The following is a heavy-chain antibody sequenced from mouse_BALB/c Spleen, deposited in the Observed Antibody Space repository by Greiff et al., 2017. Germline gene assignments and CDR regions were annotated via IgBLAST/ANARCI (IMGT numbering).Heavy chain of an antibody. J-gene: IGHJ3*01. CDR2: IHPGSGGT. V-gene: IGHV1-14*01. CDR1: GYTFTSYV. Sequence: VQLQQSGPELVKPGASVKMSCKASGYTFTSYVMHWVKQKPGQGLEWIGAIHPGSGGTAYNQKFKGKATLTADKSSSTAYMELSSLTSEDSAVYYCTRGDYDAQFAYWGQGTLVTVSA. CDR3: TRGDYDAQFAY. D-gene: IGHD2-4*01.